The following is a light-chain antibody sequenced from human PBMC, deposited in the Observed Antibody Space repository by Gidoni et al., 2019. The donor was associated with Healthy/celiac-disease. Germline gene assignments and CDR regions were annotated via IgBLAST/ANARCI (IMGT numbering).Light chain of an antibody. Sequence: EIVLTQSPGTLALAPGERATLSCRASQSVSSSYLAWYQQKPGQAPRLLLYGASSRATGIPARFSVSGSGTDFTLPLSSLAPAAFAVSSCQQYGSSPPRFTFGPGTKVDIK. CDR1: QSVSSSY. J-gene: IGKJ3*01. CDR2: GAS. V-gene: IGKV3-20*01. CDR3: QQYGSSPPRFT.